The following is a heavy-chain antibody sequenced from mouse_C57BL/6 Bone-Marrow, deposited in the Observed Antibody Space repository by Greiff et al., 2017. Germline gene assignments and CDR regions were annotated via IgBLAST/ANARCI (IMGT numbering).Heavy chain of an antibody. J-gene: IGHJ2*01. CDR2: ISSGGSYT. CDR3: RWGFYPKYCDY. Sequence: EVKVVESGGDLVKPGGSLKLSCAASGFTFSSYGMSWVRQTPDKRLEWVATISSGGSYTYYPASVKGRFTISRDNAKNTLYLQMSSLKSEDTAMXYCRWGFYPKYCDYWGQGTTLTVSS. D-gene: IGHD1-1*02. V-gene: IGHV5-6*01. CDR1: GFTFSSYG.